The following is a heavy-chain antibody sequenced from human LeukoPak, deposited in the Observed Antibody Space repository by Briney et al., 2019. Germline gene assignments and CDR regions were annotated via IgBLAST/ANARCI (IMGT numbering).Heavy chain of an antibody. V-gene: IGHV7-4-1*02. D-gene: IGHD6-19*01. CDR2: INTNTGNP. Sequence: ASVKVSCKASGYTFTGYYMHWVRQAPGQGLEWMGWINTNTGNPTYAQGFTGRFVFSLDTSVSTAYLQISSLKAEDTAVYYCAREHSSGWVMSGAFDIWGQGTMVTVSS. J-gene: IGHJ3*02. CDR3: AREHSSGWVMSGAFDI. CDR1: GYTFTGYY.